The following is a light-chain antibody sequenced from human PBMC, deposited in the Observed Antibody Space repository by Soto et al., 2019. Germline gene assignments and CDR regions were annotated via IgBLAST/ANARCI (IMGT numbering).Light chain of an antibody. Sequence: DIQMTQSQSSLSASVRNRVSITCRASQGISNFLAWYQQKPGKVPKVLIYAASTLQSGVPSRFSGSGSGTDFTLTINSLQPDDIATYYCQQYDSAPITFGQGTRLEIK. CDR3: QQYDSAPIT. V-gene: IGKV1-27*01. CDR1: QGISNF. CDR2: AAS. J-gene: IGKJ5*01.